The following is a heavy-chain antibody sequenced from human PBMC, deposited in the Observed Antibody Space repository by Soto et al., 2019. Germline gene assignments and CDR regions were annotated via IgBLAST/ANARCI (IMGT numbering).Heavy chain of an antibody. D-gene: IGHD5-12*01. V-gene: IGHV1-18*01. Sequence: QVQLVQSGAEVKKPGASVKVSCKASGYTFTSYGISWVRQAPGQGLEWMGWISAYNGNTNYAQKLQGRVTMTTDTSTSTAYMELRSLRSDDTAVYYCARIYSGYDSYYNYYYMDVWGKGTTVTVSS. CDR1: GYTFTSYG. J-gene: IGHJ6*03. CDR2: ISAYNGNT. CDR3: ARIYSGYDSYYNYYYMDV.